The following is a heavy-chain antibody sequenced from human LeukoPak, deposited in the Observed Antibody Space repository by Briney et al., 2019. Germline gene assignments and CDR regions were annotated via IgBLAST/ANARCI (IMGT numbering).Heavy chain of an antibody. Sequence: SETLSLTCTVSGGSISSSSYYWGWIRQPPGKGLEWIGSIYYSGSTYYNPSLKSRVTISVDTSKNQFSLKLGSVTAADTAVYYCASSQWLVQGGWFDPWGQGTLVTVSS. J-gene: IGHJ5*02. D-gene: IGHD6-19*01. CDR2: IYYSGST. CDR1: GGSISSSSYY. CDR3: ASSQWLVQGGWFDP. V-gene: IGHV4-39*07.